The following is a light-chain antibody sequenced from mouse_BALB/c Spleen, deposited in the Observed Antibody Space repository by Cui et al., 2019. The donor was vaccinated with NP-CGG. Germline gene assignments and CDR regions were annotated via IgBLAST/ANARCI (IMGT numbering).Light chain of an antibody. CDR2: GTN. Sequence: HAVLTQESAPTTSPGETVTLTCRSSTGAVTTSNYADWVQGKPEHLFTGLIGGTNNRAPGVPARFSGSLIGDKAALTIAGAQTEDEAIYFCALWYSNHWVFGGGTKLTVL. J-gene: IGLJ1*01. CDR1: TGAVTTSNY. V-gene: IGLV1*01. CDR3: ALWYSNHWV.